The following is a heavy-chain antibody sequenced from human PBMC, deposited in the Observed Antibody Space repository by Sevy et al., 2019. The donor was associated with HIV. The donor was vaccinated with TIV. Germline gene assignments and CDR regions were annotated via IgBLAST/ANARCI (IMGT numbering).Heavy chain of an antibody. CDR3: ARGEQWLSFNY. J-gene: IGHJ4*02. CDR1: GFNISSNY. CDR2: IYGNNST. D-gene: IGHD6-19*01. V-gene: IGHV3-53*01. Sequence: GGSLRLSCAASGFNISSNYLSWVRQAPGKGLEWVSVIYGNNSTYYADFVKGRFTIYRDNSKNTLYLQMNSLRVEDTAIYYCARGEQWLSFNYWGQGTLVTVSS.